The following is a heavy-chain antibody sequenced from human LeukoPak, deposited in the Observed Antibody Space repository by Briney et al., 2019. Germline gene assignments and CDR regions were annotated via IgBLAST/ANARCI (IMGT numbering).Heavy chain of an antibody. Sequence: GGSLRLSCAASGFTFSDYTLHWARQAPGKGLEWVAVIWNDGSNKYYADSVKGRFTISRDNSKNTLYLQMNSLRAEDTAVYYCASGYCSGGSCSNFDYWGQGTLVTVSS. CDR2: IWNDGSNK. CDR1: GFTFSDYT. J-gene: IGHJ4*02. CDR3: ASGYCSGGSCSNFDY. D-gene: IGHD2-15*01. V-gene: IGHV3-33*08.